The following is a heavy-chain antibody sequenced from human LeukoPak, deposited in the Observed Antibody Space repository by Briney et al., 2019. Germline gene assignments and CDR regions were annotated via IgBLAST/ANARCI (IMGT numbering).Heavy chain of an antibody. D-gene: IGHD5-18*01. CDR2: ISGSGNHT. CDR1: RFTFRRYD. V-gene: IGHV3-23*01. CDR3: ANGPSGSAISFDY. Sequence: GGSLRLSCAASRFTFRRYDMSWVRQAPGKGLEWVTSISGSGNHTYYADSVKGRFTISRDNSKNTLYLQMNSLRDEDTAIYYCANGPSGSAISFDYWGQGTLVTVS. J-gene: IGHJ4*02.